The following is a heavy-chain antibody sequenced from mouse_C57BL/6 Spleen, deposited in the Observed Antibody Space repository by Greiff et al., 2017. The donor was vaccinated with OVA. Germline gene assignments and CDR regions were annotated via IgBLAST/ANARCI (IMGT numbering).Heavy chain of an antibody. CDR1: GYTFTEYT. V-gene: IGHV1-62-2*01. J-gene: IGHJ4*01. CDR2: FYPGSGSI. CDR3: ARHDPLDYDGGVYAMDY. Sequence: QVQLQQSGAELVKPGASVKLSCKASGYTFTEYTIHWVKQRSGQGLEWIGWFYPGSGSIKYNEKFKDKATLTADKSSSTVYMELSRLTSECSAVYFCARHDPLDYDGGVYAMDYWGQGTSVTVSS. D-gene: IGHD2-4*01.